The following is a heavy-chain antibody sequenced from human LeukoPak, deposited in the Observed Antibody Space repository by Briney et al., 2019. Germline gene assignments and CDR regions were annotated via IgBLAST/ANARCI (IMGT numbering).Heavy chain of an antibody. D-gene: IGHD1-26*01. CDR2: IYYSGST. Sequence: MASETLSLTCTVSVGSISSYYWSWIRQPPGKGLEWIGYIYYSGSTNYNPSLKSRVTISVDTSKNQFSLKLSSVTAADAAVYYCARGIVGASDGFDYWGQGTLVTVSS. CDR1: VGSISSYY. J-gene: IGHJ4*02. V-gene: IGHV4-59*01. CDR3: ARGIVGASDGFDY.